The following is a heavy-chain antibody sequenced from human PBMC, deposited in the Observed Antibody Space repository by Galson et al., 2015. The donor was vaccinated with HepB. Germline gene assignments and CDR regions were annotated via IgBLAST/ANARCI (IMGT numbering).Heavy chain of an antibody. Sequence: SLRLSCAASGFTFSTYGMHWVRQAPGKGLEWVAFIRYDGSKKYYADSVKGRFTISRDNSKNTLYLQMNSLRVEDTAVYYCAKLHPPGGSHDFDLWGRGTLVTVSS. CDR1: GFTFSTYG. J-gene: IGHJ2*01. CDR3: AKLHPPGGSHDFDL. D-gene: IGHD3-16*01. V-gene: IGHV3-30*02. CDR2: IRYDGSKK.